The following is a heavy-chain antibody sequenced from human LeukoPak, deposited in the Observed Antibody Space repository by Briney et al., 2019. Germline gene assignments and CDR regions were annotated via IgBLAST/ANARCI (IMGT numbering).Heavy chain of an antibody. Sequence: VASVKVSCKASGYTFTSYGISWVRQAPGQGLEWMGWISAYNGNTNYAQKLQGRVTMTTDTSTSTAYMELRSLRSDDTAVYYCAREKPSGGAARPYYFDYWGRGTLVTVSS. CDR3: AREKPSGGAARPYYFDY. V-gene: IGHV1-18*01. D-gene: IGHD6-6*01. CDR1: GYTFTSYG. J-gene: IGHJ4*02. CDR2: ISAYNGNT.